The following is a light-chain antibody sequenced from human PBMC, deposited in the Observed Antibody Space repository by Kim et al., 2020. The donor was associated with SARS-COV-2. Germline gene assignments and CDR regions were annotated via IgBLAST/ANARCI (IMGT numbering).Light chain of an antibody. V-gene: IGLV3-1*01. CDR2: QDK. CDR1: RLGDKY. Sequence: LSPGQTASITCAGERLGDKYVCWYQQRPGQSPVLVIYQDKKRPSGIPERFSGSNSGNTATLTISGTQAMDEADYYCQAWDSTSVVFGGGTKVTVL. J-gene: IGLJ2*01. CDR3: QAWDSTSVV.